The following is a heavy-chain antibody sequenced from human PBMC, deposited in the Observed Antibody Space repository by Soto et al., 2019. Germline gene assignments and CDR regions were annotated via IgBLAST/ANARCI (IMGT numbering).Heavy chain of an antibody. CDR3: VWQARLAAS. J-gene: IGHJ5*02. CDR1: GVTINDHY. V-gene: IGHV3-11*05. CDR2: ISVNSGDT. Sequence: QVQLVESGGGLVKPGGSLRLSCAASGVTINDHYMNWIRQAPGKGLEWLSYISVNSGDTNYADSVKGRFIISRDNARQSVFLQMNSLKVDDTAVYYCVWQARLAASWGQGTLVTVSS. D-gene: IGHD3-9*01.